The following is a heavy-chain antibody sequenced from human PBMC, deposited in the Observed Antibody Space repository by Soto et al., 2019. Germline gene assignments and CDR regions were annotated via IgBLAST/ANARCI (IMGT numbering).Heavy chain of an antibody. CDR2: ISYDGSNK. J-gene: IGHJ4*02. CDR3: ARDPTYYDILTGFDY. V-gene: IGHV3-30-3*01. Sequence: GSLRLSCAASGFTFSSYAMHWVRQAPGKGLEWVAVISYDGSNKYYADSVKGRFTISRDNSKNTLYLQMNSLRAEDTAVYYCARDPTYYDILTGFDYWGQGTLVTVSS. CDR1: GFTFSSYA. D-gene: IGHD3-9*01.